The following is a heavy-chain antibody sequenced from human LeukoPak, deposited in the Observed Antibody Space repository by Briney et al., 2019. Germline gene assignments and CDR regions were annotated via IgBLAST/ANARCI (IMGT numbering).Heavy chain of an antibody. CDR2: ISGSGGST. Sequence: PGGSLRLSCAASGFTFSSYAVNWVRQAPGKGLEWVSLISGSGGSTYYADSVKGRFTISRDNSKNTLYLQMNSLRAEDTAVYYCAKDRNYNSGLDYWGQGTLVTVSS. V-gene: IGHV3-23*01. CDR3: AKDRNYNSGLDY. CDR1: GFTFSSYA. D-gene: IGHD3-10*01. J-gene: IGHJ4*02.